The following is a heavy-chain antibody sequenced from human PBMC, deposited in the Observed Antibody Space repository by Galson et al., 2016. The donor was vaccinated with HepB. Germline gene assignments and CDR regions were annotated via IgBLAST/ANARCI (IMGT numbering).Heavy chain of an antibody. D-gene: IGHD2-2*01. CDR1: GFTFSDYY. J-gene: IGHJ6*04. CDR2: ISGSGRTI. V-gene: IGHV3-11*01. Sequence: SLRLSCAASGFTFSDYYMSWIRQAPGKGLEWISYISGSGRTIYYPDSMRGRFTVSRDNAKNSLFPQLNSLRAEDTAVYYCARDGCSITTCYSDYYYYHGLDVWGKGTTVTVSS. CDR3: ARDGCSITTCYSDYYYYHGLDV.